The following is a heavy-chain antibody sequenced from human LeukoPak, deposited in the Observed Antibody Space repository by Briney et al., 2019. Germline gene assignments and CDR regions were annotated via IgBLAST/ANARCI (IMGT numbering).Heavy chain of an antibody. CDR1: GFTVGSNF. D-gene: IGHD6-13*01. J-gene: IGHJ5*02. CDR3: AVQLADNWFDP. Sequence: GGSLRLSCAASGFTVGSNFMSWVRQSPGKGLEWVSVIYSASSSYYADSVKGRFTVSRHNSKNTLYLQMNSLGAEDTAVYYCAVQLADNWFDPWGQGTLVTVSS. V-gene: IGHV3-53*04. CDR2: IYSASSS.